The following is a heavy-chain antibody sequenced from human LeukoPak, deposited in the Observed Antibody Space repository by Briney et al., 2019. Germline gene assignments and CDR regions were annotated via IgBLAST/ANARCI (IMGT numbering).Heavy chain of an antibody. CDR1: GGSITNSNYY. J-gene: IGHJ3*02. Sequence: SGTLSLTCTASGGSITNSNYYWGWVRQSPGRGLEWLGNIFYNGGPYYNPSFKSRVAISVDTSKNHFSLTLNAVTTADTAVYYCASYSGIYSAFEIWSQGTLVAVSS. CDR2: IFYNGGP. D-gene: IGHD1-26*01. V-gene: IGHV4-39*02. CDR3: ASYSGIYSAFEI.